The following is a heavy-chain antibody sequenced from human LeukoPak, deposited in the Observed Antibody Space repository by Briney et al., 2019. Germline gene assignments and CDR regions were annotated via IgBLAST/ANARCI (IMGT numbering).Heavy chain of an antibody. J-gene: IGHJ3*01. CDR1: GFTFSNYW. Sequence: GGSLRLSCAASGFTFSNYWMSWVRQAPGKGLKWVANIKEDGSEKYYADSVKGRFTISRDNAKNSLNLQMNSLRAEDMAVYYCAREGLWVGLDSGKTRQAYWESWGQGTMVTVSS. CDR2: IKEDGSEK. CDR3: AREGLWVGLDSGKTRQAYWES. D-gene: IGHD2-21*01. V-gene: IGHV3-7*04.